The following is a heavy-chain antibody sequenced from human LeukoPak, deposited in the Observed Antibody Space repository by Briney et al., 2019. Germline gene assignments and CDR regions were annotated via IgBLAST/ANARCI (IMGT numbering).Heavy chain of an antibody. CDR1: GGSISSYY. J-gene: IGHJ5*02. V-gene: IGHV4-4*07. CDR3: ARSLLTRFDP. CDR2: IYTSGST. Sequence: SETLSLTCTVSGGSISSYYWSWIRQPAGKGLEWIGRIYTSGSTNYNPSLKSRVTISVDKSKNQFSLKLGSVTAADTVVYYCARSLLTRFDPWGQGTLVTVSS.